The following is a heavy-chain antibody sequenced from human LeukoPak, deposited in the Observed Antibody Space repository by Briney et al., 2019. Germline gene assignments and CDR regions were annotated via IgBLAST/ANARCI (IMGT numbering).Heavy chain of an antibody. V-gene: IGHV4-34*01. D-gene: IGHD2-21*02. CDR1: GGSFSDYY. J-gene: IGHJ4*02. CDR2: INHSEST. Sequence: PSETLSLTCAVSGGSFSDYYWNWIRQPPGKGLEWIGEINHSESTKYNPSLKSRVTISVDTSKNQFSLKLRSVMAADTAVYYCARAYCVGDCTVLHIYFDNWGQGTLVTVSS. CDR3: ARAYCVGDCTVLHIYFDN.